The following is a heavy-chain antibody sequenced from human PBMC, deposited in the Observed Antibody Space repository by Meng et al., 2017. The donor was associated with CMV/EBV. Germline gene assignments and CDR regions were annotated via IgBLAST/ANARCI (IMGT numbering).Heavy chain of an antibody. Sequence: GESLKISCAASGFTFSSYDMHWVRQATGKGLEWVSAIGTAGDTYYPDSVKGRFTISRDNSKNTLYLQMNSLRAEDTAVYYCAKDSNCGGDCYSDYYYGMDVWGQGTTVTVSS. D-gene: IGHD2-21*01. J-gene: IGHJ6*02. CDR1: GFTFSSYD. CDR2: IGTAGDT. CDR3: AKDSNCGGDCYSDYYYGMDV. V-gene: IGHV3-13*01.